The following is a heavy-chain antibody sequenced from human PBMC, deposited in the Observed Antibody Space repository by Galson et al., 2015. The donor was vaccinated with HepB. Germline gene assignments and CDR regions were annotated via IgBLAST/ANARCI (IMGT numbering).Heavy chain of an antibody. CDR1: GFTFSSYG. D-gene: IGHD3-3*01. J-gene: IGHJ3*02. CDR2: IWYDGSNK. CDR3: ARQYYDFWSGWYAGAFDI. V-gene: IGHV3-33*08. Sequence: SLRLSCAASGFTFSSYGMHWVRQAPGKGLEWVAVIWYDGSNKYYADSVKGRFTISRDNSKNTLYLQMNSLRAEDTAVYYCARQYYDFWSGWYAGAFDIWGQGTMVTVSS.